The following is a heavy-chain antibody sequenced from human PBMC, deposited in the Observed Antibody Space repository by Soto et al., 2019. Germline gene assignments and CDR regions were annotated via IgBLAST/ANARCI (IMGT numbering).Heavy chain of an antibody. CDR2: FDPEDGET. V-gene: IGHV1-24*01. CDR3: ATDQPGELFYDAFDI. Sequence: ASVKVSCKVSGYTLTELSMHWVRQAPGKGLEWMGGFDPEDGETIYAQKFQGRVTMTEDTSTDTAYMELSSLRSEDTAVYYCATDQPGELFYDAFDIWGQGTMVTVSS. D-gene: IGHD3-10*01. CDR1: GYTLTELS. J-gene: IGHJ3*02.